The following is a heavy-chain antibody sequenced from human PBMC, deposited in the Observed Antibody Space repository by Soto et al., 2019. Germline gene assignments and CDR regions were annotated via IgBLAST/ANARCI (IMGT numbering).Heavy chain of an antibody. D-gene: IGHD1-1*01. CDR2: LYDLDGS. CDR3: ATWHEREHAYDV. V-gene: IGHV3-53*01. Sequence: DVQLVESGGVLIQPGESLRLSCAAAGFTISGKKYVAWVRQAPGKGLEWVSALYDLDGSFYAAAVKGRFTTSSDSSKTTVYLRMNDLRPDDTAVYYCATWHEREHAYDVWGQGTTVTFSS. CDR1: GFTISGKKY. J-gene: IGHJ3*01.